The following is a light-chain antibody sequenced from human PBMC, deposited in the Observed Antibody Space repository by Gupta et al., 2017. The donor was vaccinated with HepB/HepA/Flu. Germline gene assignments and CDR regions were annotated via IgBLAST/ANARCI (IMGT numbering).Light chain of an antibody. V-gene: IGKV2-28*01. CDR2: LGS. Sequence: RQPQLSLPVTPGEPASISCRSSQSLLFRNGYNYLDWYLQKPGQSPQLLIYLGSNRASGVPDRFSGSGSGTDFTLEISRVEAEDVGVYYCMQALHTRTFGQGTKVDI. CDR3: MQALHTRT. CDR1: QSLLFRNGYNY. J-gene: IGKJ1*01.